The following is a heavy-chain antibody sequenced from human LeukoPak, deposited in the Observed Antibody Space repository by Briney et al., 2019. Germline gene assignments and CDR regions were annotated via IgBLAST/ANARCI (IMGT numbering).Heavy chain of an antibody. Sequence: GESLKISCKGSGYSFTSYWIGWVRQMPGKGLEWMGIIYPGDSDTRYSPSFQGQVTISADKSISTAYLQWSSLKASDTAMYYCARQSYCSGGSCSHAFDIWGQGTMVTVSS. CDR3: ARQSYCSGGSCSHAFDI. J-gene: IGHJ3*02. D-gene: IGHD2-15*01. V-gene: IGHV5-51*01. CDR2: IYPGDSDT. CDR1: GYSFTSYW.